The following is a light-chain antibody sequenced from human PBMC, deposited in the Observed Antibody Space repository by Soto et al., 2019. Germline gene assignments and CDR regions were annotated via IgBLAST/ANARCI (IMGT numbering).Light chain of an antibody. J-gene: IGLJ1*01. Sequence: QSALTQPASVSGSPGQSITISCTGTSSDVGGYNYVSWYQQHPVKAPKLMIYDVTNWPSGVSDRFSGSKSGNTASLTISGRQAEDEADYYCSSYTSSSTPYVFGTGTKVTVL. V-gene: IGLV2-14*01. CDR2: DVT. CDR1: SSDVGGYNY. CDR3: SSYTSSSTPYV.